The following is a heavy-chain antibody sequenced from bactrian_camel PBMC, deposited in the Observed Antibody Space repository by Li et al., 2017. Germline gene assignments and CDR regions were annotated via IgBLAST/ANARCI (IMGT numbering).Heavy chain of an antibody. D-gene: IGHD3*01. J-gene: IGHJ4*01. V-gene: IGHV3S10*01. CDR1: GFTFSSYD. Sequence: DVQLVESGGGLVQPGGSLRLSCAASGFTFSSYDSVKGRFTISRDNAKNTLDLQLNSLKPEDTALYYCAAARVIGRCSVLLGTFARNLVTVWGQGTQVTVS.